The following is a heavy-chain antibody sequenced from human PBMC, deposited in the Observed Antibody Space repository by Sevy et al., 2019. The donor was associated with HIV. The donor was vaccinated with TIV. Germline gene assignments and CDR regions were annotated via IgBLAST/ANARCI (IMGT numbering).Heavy chain of an antibody. D-gene: IGHD3-22*01. V-gene: IGHV3-23*01. J-gene: IGHJ4*02. CDR3: ARKYDSSGYFDY. CDR1: GFTFSRYA. Sequence: GALRLSCAASGFTFSRYAMNWVRQAPGKGLEWVSGISGSGGSGDKTNYADSVKGRFTISRDDSKNSLYLQLNSLRAEDTAIYYCARKYDSSGYFDYWGRGTLVTVSS. CDR2: ISGSGGSGDKT.